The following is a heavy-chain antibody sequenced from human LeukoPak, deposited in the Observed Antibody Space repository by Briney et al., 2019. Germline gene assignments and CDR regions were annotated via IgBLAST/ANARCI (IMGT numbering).Heavy chain of an antibody. V-gene: IGHV3-7*01. J-gene: IGHJ2*01. CDR2: IKQDGSEK. CDR3: AVAGLGYWYFDL. D-gene: IGHD6-19*01. Sequence: PRRSLRLSCAAFGFTFSSYWVSWVRQAPGEGLEWEANIKQDGSEKYYVDSVKDRFTISRDNAKKSLYLQMNSLRTEEPAVNYRAVAGLGYWYFDLWGRGTLVTVSS. CDR1: GFTFSSYW.